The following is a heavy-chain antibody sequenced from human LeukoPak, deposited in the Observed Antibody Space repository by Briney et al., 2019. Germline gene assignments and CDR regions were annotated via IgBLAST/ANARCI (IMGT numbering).Heavy chain of an antibody. V-gene: IGHV3-23*01. Sequence: PGGSLRLSCAASGFTFSSYAMSWVRQAPGKGLEWVSAIRGSDDTTYYADSVKGRFTISRDNSKNTLYLQMNSLRAEDTAVYYCAKAQSSGYYYSYWGQGTLVTVSS. CDR2: IRGSDDTT. CDR3: AKAQSSGYYYSY. D-gene: IGHD3-22*01. J-gene: IGHJ4*02. CDR1: GFTFSSYA.